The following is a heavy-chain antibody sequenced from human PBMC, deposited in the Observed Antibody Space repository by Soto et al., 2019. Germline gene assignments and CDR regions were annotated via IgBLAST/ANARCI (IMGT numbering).Heavy chain of an antibody. J-gene: IGHJ4*02. D-gene: IGHD3-16*02. Sequence: PSETLSLTCTVSDVSISSYYWSWIRQPPGEGLEWIGYIYYSGGTSYNPSLRSRVTISLDTSTNQLSLKLSSVTAADTAVYYCARGFRAPVGGVIALDHWGQGTLVTVSS. CDR3: ARGFRAPVGGVIALDH. V-gene: IGHV4-59*01. CDR2: IYYSGGT. CDR1: DVSISSYY.